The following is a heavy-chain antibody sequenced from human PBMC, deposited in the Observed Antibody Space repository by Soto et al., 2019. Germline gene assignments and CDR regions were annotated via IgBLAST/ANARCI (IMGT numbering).Heavy chain of an antibody. J-gene: IGHJ6*03. CDR1: GDSVSSNSAA. V-gene: IGHV6-1*01. Sequence: SQTLSLTCAISGDSVSSNSAAWNWIRQSPSRGLEWLGRTYYRSKWYNDYAVSVKSRITINPDTSKNQFSLQLNSVTPEDTAVYYCAREVVVPAAMKERNVGVYYYYYMDVWGKGTTVTVSS. D-gene: IGHD2-2*01. CDR2: TYYRSKWYN. CDR3: AREVVVPAAMKERNVGVYYYYYMDV.